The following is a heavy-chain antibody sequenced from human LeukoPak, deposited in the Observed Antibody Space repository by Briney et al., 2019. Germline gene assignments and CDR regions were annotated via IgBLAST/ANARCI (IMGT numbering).Heavy chain of an antibody. CDR3: ARRRYCNSTSCYEGAFDI. CDR2: IYPGDSGT. V-gene: IGHV5-51*01. J-gene: IGHJ3*02. CDR1: AFSFTSYW. D-gene: IGHD2-2*01. Sequence: GESLKISFKGSAFSFTSYWIAWVRQMPGKGLEWMGIIYPGDSGTRYSPSFQGQVTMSADKSITTAYLQWSSLKASDTAIYYCARRRYCNSTSCYEGAFDIWGQGTMVTVSS.